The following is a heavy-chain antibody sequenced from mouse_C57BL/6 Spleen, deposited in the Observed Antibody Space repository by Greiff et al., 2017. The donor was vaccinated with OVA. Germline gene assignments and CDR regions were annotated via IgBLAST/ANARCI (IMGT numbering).Heavy chain of an antibody. CDR1: GYTFTSYW. CDR3: ARGTTVVATDWYFDV. J-gene: IGHJ1*03. Sequence: VQLQQPGAELVKPGASVKMSCKASGYTFTSYWITWVKQRPGQGLEWIGDIYPGRGSTNYNEKFKSKATLTVDTSSSTAYMQISSLTSEDSAFYYCARGTTVVATDWYFDVWGTGTTVTVSS. CDR2: IYPGRGST. V-gene: IGHV1-55*01. D-gene: IGHD1-1*01.